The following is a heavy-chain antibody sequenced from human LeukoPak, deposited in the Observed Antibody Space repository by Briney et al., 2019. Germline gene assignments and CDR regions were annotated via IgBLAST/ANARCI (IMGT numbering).Heavy chain of an antibody. CDR1: GGSISRSDYY. CDR3: ARAGYQLTDFDY. V-gene: IGHV4-61*08. D-gene: IGHD2-2*01. CDR2: IYYSGST. J-gene: IGHJ4*02. Sequence: SETLSLTCTVSGGSISRSDYYWSWIRQPPGKGLEWIGYIYYSGSTNYNPSLKSRVTISVDTSKNQFSLKPSSVTAADTAVYYCARAGYQLTDFDYWGQGTLVTVSS.